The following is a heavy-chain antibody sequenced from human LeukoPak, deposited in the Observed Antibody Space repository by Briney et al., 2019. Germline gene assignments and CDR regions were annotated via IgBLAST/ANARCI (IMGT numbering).Heavy chain of an antibody. CDR3: AIMHGYYDGSGYWVQ. Sequence: PGGSLRLSCAASGFTFGSYGMSWVRQAPGKGLEWVSFITPNADRTSYADSVEGGFTISRDNPRNTLYMQMNSLRDEDTALYYCAIMHGYYDGSGYWVQWGQGTLVTVSS. CDR1: GFTFGSYG. CDR2: ITPNADRT. J-gene: IGHJ1*01. V-gene: IGHV3-23*01. D-gene: IGHD3-22*01.